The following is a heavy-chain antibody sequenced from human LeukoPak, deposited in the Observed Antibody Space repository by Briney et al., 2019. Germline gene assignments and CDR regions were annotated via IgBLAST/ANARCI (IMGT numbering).Heavy chain of an antibody. J-gene: IGHJ4*02. CDR1: GFTFSSYV. Sequence: GGSLRLSCAVSGFTFSSYVMSWVRRAPGKGLEWVSSFNGRGGYTFYADSVKGRLTISSDNSKNTLHLQMISLRAEDTAVYYCGKGDQPLLYGGAFDSWGQGTLVTVSS. CDR3: GKGDQPLLYGGAFDS. D-gene: IGHD2-2*02. V-gene: IGHV3-23*01. CDR2: FNGRGGYT.